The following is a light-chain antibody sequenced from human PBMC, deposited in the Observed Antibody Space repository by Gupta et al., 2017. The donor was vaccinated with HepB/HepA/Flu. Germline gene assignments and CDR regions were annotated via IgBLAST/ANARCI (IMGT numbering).Light chain of an antibody. V-gene: IGKV3-15*01. CDR3: QQYENSPVT. CDR2: HAS. Sequence: EILLAQSPVTVCVSPGERATPSCRASQDNRANLAWYQQKFGQAPRLLIYHASARAADIPARFSGSGSGTEFTLTISSLQSEDVAIYYCQQYENSPVTFGEGTKVEIK. J-gene: IGKJ4*02. CDR1: QDNRAN.